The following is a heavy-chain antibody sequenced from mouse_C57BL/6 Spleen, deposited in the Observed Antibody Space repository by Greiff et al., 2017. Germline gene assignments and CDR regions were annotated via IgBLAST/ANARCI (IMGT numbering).Heavy chain of an antibody. D-gene: IGHD1-1*01. V-gene: IGHV1-59*01. CDR3: ASHYGSSLDY. Sequence: QVQLQQPGAELVRPGTSVKLSCKASGYTFTSYWMHWVKQRPGQGLEWIGVIDPSDSYTNYNQKFKGKATLTVDTSSSTAYMQLSSLTSEDSAVYYCASHYGSSLDYWGQGTTLTVSS. CDR1: GYTFTSYW. CDR2: IDPSDSYT. J-gene: IGHJ2*01.